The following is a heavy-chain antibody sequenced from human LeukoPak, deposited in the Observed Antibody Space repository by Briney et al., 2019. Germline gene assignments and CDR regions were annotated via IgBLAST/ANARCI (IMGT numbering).Heavy chain of an antibody. J-gene: IGHJ4*02. CDR2: IYPSDSDT. V-gene: IGHV5-51*01. CDR3: ARLYIGSFDD. D-gene: IGHD1-26*01. CDR1: GYNFPKYW. Sequence: GESLKISCKASGYNFPKYWIGWVRQMSGKGLEWMGIIYPSDSDTRYSPSFQGQVTISADKFISTAYLQWSSLKASDTAMYYCARLYIGSFDDWGQGTLVTVSS.